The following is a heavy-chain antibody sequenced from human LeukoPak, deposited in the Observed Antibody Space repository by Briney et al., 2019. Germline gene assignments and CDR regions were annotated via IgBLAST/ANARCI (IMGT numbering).Heavy chain of an antibody. CDR1: WFTFSGSA. D-gene: IGHD2-15*01. J-gene: IGHJ4*02. CDR3: ARDSAGTCSGAGCDPDDFDY. V-gene: IGHV3-73*01. CDR2: IKSRATNYAT. Sequence: GGSLRLFRAASWFTFSGSAMHWVRPASGKGLEWVGCIKSRATNYATAYAASVKGRFTISRDDSKNTTYLQMNSLKTEDTAVYYCARDSAGTCSGAGCDPDDFDYWGQGTLVTVSS.